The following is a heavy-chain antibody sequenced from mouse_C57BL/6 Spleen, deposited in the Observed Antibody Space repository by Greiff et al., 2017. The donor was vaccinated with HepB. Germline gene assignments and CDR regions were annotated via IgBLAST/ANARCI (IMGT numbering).Heavy chain of an antibody. CDR2: ISSGSSTI. CDR1: GFTFSDYG. V-gene: IGHV5-17*01. Sequence: EVKLVESGGGLVKPGGSLKLSCAASGFTFSDYGMHWVRQAPEKGLEWVAYISSGSSTIYYADTVKGRFTISRDNAKNTLFLQMTSLRSEDTAMYYCAWGVHYDYAYYAMDYWGQGTSVTVSS. CDR3: AWGVHYDYAYYAMDY. J-gene: IGHJ4*01. D-gene: IGHD2-4*01.